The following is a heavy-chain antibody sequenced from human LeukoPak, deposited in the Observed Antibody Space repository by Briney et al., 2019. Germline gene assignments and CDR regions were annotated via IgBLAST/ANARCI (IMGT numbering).Heavy chain of an antibody. V-gene: IGHV3-23*01. CDR1: GITLSNYG. CDR3: AKRGVVIRVILVGFHKEAYYFDS. J-gene: IGHJ4*02. Sequence: GGSLRLSCAVSGITLSNYGMSWVRQAPGKGLEWVAGISDSGGRTNYADSVKGWFTISRDNPKNTIYLQMNSLRAEDTAVYFCAKRGVVIRVILVGFHKEAYYFDSWGQGALVTVSS. CDR2: ISDSGGRT. D-gene: IGHD3-22*01.